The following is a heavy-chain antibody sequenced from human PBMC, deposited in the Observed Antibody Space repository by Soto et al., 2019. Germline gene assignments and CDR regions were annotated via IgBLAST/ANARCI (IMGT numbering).Heavy chain of an antibody. J-gene: IGHJ4*02. CDR3: ARDLKKGSSIIRAVDS. Sequence: SETLSLTCTVSGGSISSGNYYWGWIRQPPGKGLEWIGNIYYSGSTRYNSSLMSRVTISIDTSKNQFSLNLSSVTAAATAVYYCARDLKKGSSIIRAVDSWGKATLVTVSS. D-gene: IGHD2-2*01. V-gene: IGHV4-39*02. CDR2: IYYSGST. CDR1: GGSISSGNYY.